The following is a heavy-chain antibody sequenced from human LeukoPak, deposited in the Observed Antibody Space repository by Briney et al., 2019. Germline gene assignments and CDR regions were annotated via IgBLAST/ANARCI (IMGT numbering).Heavy chain of an antibody. V-gene: IGHV3-21*01. CDR1: GFTFSSYE. J-gene: IGHJ4*02. CDR3: ARELSGYQQLDY. CDR2: ITSGSGYI. D-gene: IGHD5-12*01. Sequence: GGSLRLSCAASGFTFSSYEMNWVRQAPGKGLEWVSSITSGSGYIFYADSVKGRFTISRDNAKNSLYLQMNSLRAEDTAVYYCARELSGYQQLDYWGQGTLVTVSS.